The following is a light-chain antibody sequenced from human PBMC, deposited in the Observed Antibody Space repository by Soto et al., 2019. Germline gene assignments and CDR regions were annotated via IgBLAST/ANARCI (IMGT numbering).Light chain of an antibody. CDR3: QQYNDVTPT. V-gene: IGKV3-15*01. CDR2: CAF. CDR1: QSVSSN. J-gene: IGKJ1*01. Sequence: EIVMTQSPVTLTVSPGEKATLSCRPSQSVSSNLAWYQQKPGQATSLLIYCAFTRATGIPARFSGTWSGTAFLLTISSLQPEAFAIYPCQQYNDVTPTLGQGTKGDLK.